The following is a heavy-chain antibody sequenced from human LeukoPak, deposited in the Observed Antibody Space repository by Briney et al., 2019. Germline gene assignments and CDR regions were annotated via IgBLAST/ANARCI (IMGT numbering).Heavy chain of an antibody. Sequence: SETLSLTCSVSGDSVTSSYWNWIRQPPGKGLEWIGYVSSDGTTNYTPSLRSRLIMSVDTAKNDISLILTSVTAADTAVYYCARSYYDISGDADSLEYWGQGTLVTVSS. CDR3: ARSYYDISGDADSLEY. CDR2: VSSDGTT. D-gene: IGHD3-22*01. V-gene: IGHV4-59*08. CDR1: GDSVTSSY. J-gene: IGHJ4*02.